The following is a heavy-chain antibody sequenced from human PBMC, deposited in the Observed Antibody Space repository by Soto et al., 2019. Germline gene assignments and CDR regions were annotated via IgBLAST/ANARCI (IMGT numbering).Heavy chain of an antibody. CDR1: GYSCSDYW. Sequence: PGESLKISCQASGYSCSDYWIGWVRQKPGEGLQWMGITYPADSDTKYNPSFQGQVTISADESTNTAYLQWTSLKASDTAMYYCAVVGLLSGFGWFTIDYWGQGSQVTVSS. J-gene: IGHJ4*02. CDR3: AVVGLLSGFGWFTIDY. V-gene: IGHV5-51*01. D-gene: IGHD3-3*01. CDR2: TYPADSDT.